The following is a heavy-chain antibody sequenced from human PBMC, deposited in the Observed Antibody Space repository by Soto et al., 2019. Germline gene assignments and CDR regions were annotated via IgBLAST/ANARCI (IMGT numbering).Heavy chain of an antibody. V-gene: IGHV3-30-3*01. CDR2: ISYDGSNK. Sequence: GGSLRLSCAASGFTFSSYAMHWVRQAPGKGLEWVAVISYDGSNKYYADSVKGRFTISRDNSKNTLYLQMNSLRAEDTAVYYCARDRRGYDLYPDYWGQGTLVTVSS. CDR3: ARDRRGYDLYPDY. D-gene: IGHD5-12*01. J-gene: IGHJ4*02. CDR1: GFTFSSYA.